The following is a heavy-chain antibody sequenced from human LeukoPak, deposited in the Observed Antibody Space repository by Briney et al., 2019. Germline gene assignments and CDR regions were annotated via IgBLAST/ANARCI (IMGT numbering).Heavy chain of an antibody. D-gene: IGHD5-18*01. Sequence: PSETLSLTCAVYGGSFSGYYWSWIRQPPGKGLEWIGEINHSGSTNYNPSLKSRVTISVDTSKNQFSLKLSSVTAADTAVYYCARSSYGYRNYYYYMDVWGKRTTVTVSS. CDR2: INHSGST. CDR3: ARSSYGYRNYYYYMDV. CDR1: GGSFSGYY. J-gene: IGHJ6*03. V-gene: IGHV4-34*01.